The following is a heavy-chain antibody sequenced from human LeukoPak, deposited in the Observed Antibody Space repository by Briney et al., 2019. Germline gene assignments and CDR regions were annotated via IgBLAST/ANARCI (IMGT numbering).Heavy chain of an antibody. Sequence: SETLSLTCTVSGGSISSSSYYWGWIRQPPGKGLEWIGHIYYSGSTYYNPSLKSRVTISVATSKNQFSLKLSSVTAADTAVYYCARRGGNPLGAFDIWGQGTMVTVSS. CDR3: ARRGGNPLGAFDI. J-gene: IGHJ3*02. CDR2: IYYSGST. D-gene: IGHD4-23*01. V-gene: IGHV4-39*01. CDR1: GGSISSSSYY.